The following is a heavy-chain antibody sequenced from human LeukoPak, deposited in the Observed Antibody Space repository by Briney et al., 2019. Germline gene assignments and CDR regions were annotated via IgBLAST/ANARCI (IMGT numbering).Heavy chain of an antibody. Sequence: PSETLSLTCTVSGGSISSGDYYWSWIRQPPGTGLEWIGYIYYSGSTYYNPSLKSRVTISVDTSKNQFSLKLSSVTAADTAVYYCARDLGITHLLHPWGQGTLVTVSS. CDR2: IYYSGST. CDR1: GGSISSGDYY. D-gene: IGHD3-16*01. J-gene: IGHJ5*02. CDR3: ARDLGITHLLHP. V-gene: IGHV4-30-4*01.